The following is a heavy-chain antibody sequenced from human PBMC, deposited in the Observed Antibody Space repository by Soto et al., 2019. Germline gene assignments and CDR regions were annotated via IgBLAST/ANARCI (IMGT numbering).Heavy chain of an antibody. CDR1: GDSISTVDYF. CDR3: ARGRYCLTGRCFPNWFDS. J-gene: IGHJ5*01. CDR2: IYKSATT. V-gene: IGHV4-30-4*01. D-gene: IGHD2-15*01. Sequence: QVQLLESGPGLVKPSQTLSLTCSVSGDSISTVDYFWAWVRQPPGQALEYIGYIYKSATTYYNPSFEIRVAISLDSSKSQFSLNVTSLTAADTAVYFCARGRYCLTGRCFPNWFDSWGQGTLVTVSS.